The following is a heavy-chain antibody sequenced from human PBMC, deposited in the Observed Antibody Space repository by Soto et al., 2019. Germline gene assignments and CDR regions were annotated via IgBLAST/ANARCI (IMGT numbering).Heavy chain of an antibody. D-gene: IGHD6-6*01. CDR2: ISYDGSNK. Sequence: QVQLVESGGGVVQPGRSLRLSCAASGFTFSSYAMHWVRQAPGKGLEWVAVISYDGSNKYYADSVKGRFTISRDNSKNTLYLQMNSLRAEDTAVYYCARGLIAARPRGDYWGQGTLVTVSS. V-gene: IGHV3-30-3*01. CDR1: GFTFSSYA. CDR3: ARGLIAARPRGDY. J-gene: IGHJ4*02.